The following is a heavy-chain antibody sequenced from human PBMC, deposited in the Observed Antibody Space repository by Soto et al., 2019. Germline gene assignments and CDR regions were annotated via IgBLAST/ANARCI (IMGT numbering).Heavy chain of an antibody. CDR1: GYTFTGYY. CDR3: ARDLGGRFGEYYYGMDV. V-gene: IGHV1-2*04. D-gene: IGHD3-10*01. Sequence: ASVKVSCKASGYTFTGYYMRWVRQAPGQGLEWMGWINPNSGGTNYAQKFQGWVTMTRDTSISTAYMELSRLRSDDTAVYYCARDLGGRFGEYYYGMDVWGQGTTVTVSS. J-gene: IGHJ6*02. CDR2: INPNSGGT.